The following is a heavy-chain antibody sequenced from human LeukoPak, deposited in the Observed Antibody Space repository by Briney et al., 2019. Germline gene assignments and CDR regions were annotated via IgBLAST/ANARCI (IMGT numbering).Heavy chain of an antibody. V-gene: IGHV4-30-4*08. Sequence: PSETLSLTCTVSGGSISSGDYYWSWIRQPPGKGLEWIGYIYYSGSTYYNPSLKSRVTISVDTSKNQFSLKLSSVTAADTAVYYCAREVNYYDSSGRPGDTLFDYWGQGTLVTVSS. CDR1: GGSISSGDYY. CDR3: AREVNYYDSSGRPGDTLFDY. J-gene: IGHJ4*02. CDR2: IYYSGST. D-gene: IGHD3-22*01.